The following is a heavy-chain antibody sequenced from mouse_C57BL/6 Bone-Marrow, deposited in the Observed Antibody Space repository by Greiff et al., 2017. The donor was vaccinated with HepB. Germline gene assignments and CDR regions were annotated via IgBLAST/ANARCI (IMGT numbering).Heavy chain of an antibody. J-gene: IGHJ4*01. CDR1: EYEFPSHD. V-gene: IGHV5-2*01. CDR3: ERTMVTASAMDY. CDR2: INSDGGST. D-gene: IGHD2-2*01. Sequence: EVKLMEPGGGLVQPGESLKLSCESNEYEFPSHDMSWVRKTPEKRLELVAAINSDGGSTYYPDTMERRFIISRDNTTMTMYLQRSRLRSEDTALYYCERTMVTASAMDYGGQGTSVTVSA.